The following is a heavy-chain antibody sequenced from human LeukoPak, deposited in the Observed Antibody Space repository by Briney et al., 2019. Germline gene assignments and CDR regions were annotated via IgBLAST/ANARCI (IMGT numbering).Heavy chain of an antibody. V-gene: IGHV1-69*01. J-gene: IGHJ4*02. CDR2: IIPIFGTA. CDR3: ASGDGYNSDGY. D-gene: IGHD5-24*01. Sequence: GASVKVSCKASGGTFSSYAISWVRQAPGQGLEWMGGIIPIFGTANYARKFQGRLTITADESTSTGYMELSRLRSEDTAVYYCASGDGYNSDGYWGQGTLVTVSS. CDR1: GGTFSSYA.